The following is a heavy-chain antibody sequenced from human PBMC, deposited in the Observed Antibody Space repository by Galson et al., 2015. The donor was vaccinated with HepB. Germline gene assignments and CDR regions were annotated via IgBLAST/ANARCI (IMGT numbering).Heavy chain of an antibody. CDR2: MSYDGGTI. V-gene: IGHV3-30-3*01. J-gene: IGHJ4*01. D-gene: IGHD3-10*01. Sequence: SLRLSCKASGFTFSHYNMYWVRQAPGQGLEWMAAMSYDGGTIYYADYVKGRFTIIRDNSKNTLYLQMNSLRAEDTAVYYCARGGAYYGSGFYGLIDYWGQGTLVTVSS. CDR3: ARGGAYYGSGFYGLIDY. CDR1: GFTFSHYN.